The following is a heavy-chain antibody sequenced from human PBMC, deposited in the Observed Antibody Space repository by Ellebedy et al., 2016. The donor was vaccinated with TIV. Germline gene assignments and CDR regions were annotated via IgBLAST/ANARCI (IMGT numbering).Heavy chain of an antibody. J-gene: IGHJ6*02. Sequence: SETLSLXCIVSGGSMSNYYWSWIRQPPGKGLEWIGYVYYSGITNYNPSLKSRVTISVDTSKKQFSLKLSSVTAADTAVYYCSRDLAVSYYYGMDVWGQGTTVTVSS. V-gene: IGHV4-59*01. CDR2: VYYSGIT. CDR1: GGSMSNYY. D-gene: IGHD6-19*01. CDR3: SRDLAVSYYYGMDV.